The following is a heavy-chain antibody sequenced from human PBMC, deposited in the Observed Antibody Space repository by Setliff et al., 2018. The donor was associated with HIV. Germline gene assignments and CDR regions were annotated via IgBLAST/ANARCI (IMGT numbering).Heavy chain of an antibody. J-gene: IGHJ4*02. D-gene: IGHD7-27*01. CDR3: ARQLSNSLDY. V-gene: IGHV1-8*02. CDR2: MNPNSGDT. Sequence: GASVKVSCKASGYTLTSYEINWVRQATGQGLEWMGWMNPNSGDTGYAQKFQGRVTMTRDTSINTAYMELNSLRSDDTAVYYCARQLSNSLDYWGQGTLVTVSS. CDR1: GYTLTSYE.